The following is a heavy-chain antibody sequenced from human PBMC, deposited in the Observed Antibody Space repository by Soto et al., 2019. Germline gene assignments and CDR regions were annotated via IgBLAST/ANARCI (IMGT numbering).Heavy chain of an antibody. V-gene: IGHV5-51*01. D-gene: IGHD1-26*01. Sequence: GESLKISCKGSGYIFSTNWIGWVRQLPGKGLERMGIIYPGGSDTRYSSSFEGRVTISADKSIRTAYLHWSSLKASDTAMYYCARQPSSGPFSLCDYWGQGTQVTVSS. CDR2: IYPGGSDT. J-gene: IGHJ4*02. CDR1: GYIFSTNW. CDR3: ARQPSSGPFSLCDY.